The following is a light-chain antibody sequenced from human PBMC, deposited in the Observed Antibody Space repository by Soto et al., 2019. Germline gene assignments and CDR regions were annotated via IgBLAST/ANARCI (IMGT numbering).Light chain of an antibody. CDR3: SSYTSSDTLV. CDR2: DVS. J-gene: IGLJ1*01. V-gene: IGLV2-14*01. CDR1: SSDVGGYNY. Sequence: QLVLTQPASVSGSPGQSITISCTGTSSDVGGYNYVSWYQQHPGKAPKLMIYDVSNRPSGVSNRFSGSKSGNTASLTISGLQAEDEADYYCSSYTSSDTLVLGTGTKLTVL.